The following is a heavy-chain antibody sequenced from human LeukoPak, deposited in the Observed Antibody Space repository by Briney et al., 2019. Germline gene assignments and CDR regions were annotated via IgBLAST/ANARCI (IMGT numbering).Heavy chain of an antibody. CDR3: ASGDFWTPGSFADY. Sequence: PSETLSLTCTVSGGSLSSYYWSWLRQPAGKGLEWIGRIYTSGSTNYNPSLKSRVTMSVDTSKNQFSLKLSSVTAADTAVYYCASGDFWTPGSFADYWGQGTLVTVSS. CDR2: IYTSGST. V-gene: IGHV4-4*07. J-gene: IGHJ4*02. D-gene: IGHD3-3*01. CDR1: GGSLSSYY.